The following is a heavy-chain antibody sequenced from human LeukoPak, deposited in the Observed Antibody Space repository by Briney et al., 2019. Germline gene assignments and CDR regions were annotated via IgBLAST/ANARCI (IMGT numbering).Heavy chain of an antibody. V-gene: IGHV1-69*13. D-gene: IGHD1-26*01. Sequence: ASVKVSCKASGGTFSSYAISWVRQAPGQGLEWMGGIIPIFGTANYAQKFQGRVTITADESTSTAYVELSSLRSEDTAVYYCAREEVGATYSGAFDIWGQGTMVTVSS. CDR2: IIPIFGTA. J-gene: IGHJ3*02. CDR1: GGTFSSYA. CDR3: AREEVGATYSGAFDI.